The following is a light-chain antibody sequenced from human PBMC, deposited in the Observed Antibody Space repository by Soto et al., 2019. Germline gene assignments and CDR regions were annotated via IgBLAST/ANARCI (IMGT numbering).Light chain of an antibody. CDR3: FSYAGRSTWV. J-gene: IGLJ3*02. CDR2: EGN. V-gene: IGLV2-23*01. Sequence: QSALTQPASVSGSPGQSITISRTGTSSDIGSYNLVSWYQQHPGKAPRLMIYEGNKRPSGVSYRFSASKSGNTASLTISGLHAEDEADYYCFSYAGRSTWVFGGGTKLTVL. CDR1: SSDIGSYNL.